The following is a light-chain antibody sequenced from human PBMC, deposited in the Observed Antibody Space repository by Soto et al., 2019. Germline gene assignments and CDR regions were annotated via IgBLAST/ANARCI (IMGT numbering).Light chain of an antibody. CDR1: QTISNY. Sequence: DIQMTQSPAYLAASLGDRITISCRASQTISNYLNWYHQKPGEAPKILIYGSSTLQSGVPSTFSGSGSGTEFTLSISSLQPEDFGTYYCQQSYNVPFTFGPGTKVDVK. V-gene: IGKV1-39*01. CDR2: GSS. J-gene: IGKJ3*01. CDR3: QQSYNVPFT.